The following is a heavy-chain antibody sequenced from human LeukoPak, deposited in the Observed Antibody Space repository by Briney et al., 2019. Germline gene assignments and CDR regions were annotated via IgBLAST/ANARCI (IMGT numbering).Heavy chain of an antibody. CDR1: GFSFSDAW. V-gene: IGHV3-15*04. CDR3: TTYGSGRKFDY. CDR2: IESKTDGGTT. D-gene: IGHD3-10*01. J-gene: IGHJ4*02. Sequence: GGSLRLSCAVSGFSFSDAWMSWVRQTPGKGLEWVGRIESKTDGGTTDYAALVKGRFTISRDDSTNTLYLQMNSLKSEDAAVYYCTTYGSGRKFDYWGQGVLVTVSS.